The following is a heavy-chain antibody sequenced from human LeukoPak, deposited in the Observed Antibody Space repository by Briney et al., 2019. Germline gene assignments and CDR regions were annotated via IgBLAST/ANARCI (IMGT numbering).Heavy chain of an antibody. CDR3: ARTFLRMRSGYYSLGY. CDR1: GYTFTSYH. V-gene: IGHV1-46*01. D-gene: IGHD3-22*01. J-gene: IGHJ4*02. Sequence: ASVKVSCKASGYTFTSYHMHWVRQAPGQGLECMGIINPSGGSTSYAQKFQGRVTMTRDMSTSTVYMELSSLRSEDTAVYYCARTFLRMRSGYYSLGYWGQGTLVTVSS. CDR2: INPSGGST.